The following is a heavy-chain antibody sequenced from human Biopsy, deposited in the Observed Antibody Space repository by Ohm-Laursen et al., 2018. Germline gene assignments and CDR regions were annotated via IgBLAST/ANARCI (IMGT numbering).Heavy chain of an antibody. CDR1: GFTLSDHN. CDR3: AKGRVGNSGSLDI. CDR2: ITVSADTT. J-gene: IGHJ3*02. Sequence: SLRLSCSAPGFTLSDHNMDWVRLAPGKGLEWVSAITVSADTTYYADSVRGRFTVSRDNSQSTLYLQMNSLRAEDTAIYYCAKGRVGNSGSLDIWGHGTMVTVSS. D-gene: IGHD1-1*01. V-gene: IGHV3-23*01.